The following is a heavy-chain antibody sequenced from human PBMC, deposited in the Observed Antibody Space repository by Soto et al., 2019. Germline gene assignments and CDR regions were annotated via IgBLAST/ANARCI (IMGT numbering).Heavy chain of an antibody. CDR1: GFTFGSYW. CDR2: IKEDGSKT. D-gene: IGHD3-10*01. CDR3: ARDEYYQTNDY. Sequence: PGGSLRLSCAASGFTFGSYWMSWVRQAPGKGLEWVANIKEDGSKTYYVGSVEGRFTISRDNAKNSLYLQMNSLRAEDTAVYYCARDEYYQTNDYWGQGTLVTVSS. V-gene: IGHV3-7*05. J-gene: IGHJ4*02.